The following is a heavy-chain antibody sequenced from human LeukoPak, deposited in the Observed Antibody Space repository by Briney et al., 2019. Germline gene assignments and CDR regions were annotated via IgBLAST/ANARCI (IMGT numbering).Heavy chain of an antibody. CDR1: GFTFSSYS. J-gene: IGHJ6*02. V-gene: IGHV3-21*01. Sequence: GGSLRLSCAASGFTFSSYSMNWVRQAPGKGLEWVSSISSSSSYIYYADSVKGRFTISRDNAKNSLYLQMNSLRAKDTAVYYCARMWLLGMDVWGQGTTVTVSS. CDR3: ARMWLLGMDV. D-gene: IGHD3-22*01. CDR2: ISSSSSYI.